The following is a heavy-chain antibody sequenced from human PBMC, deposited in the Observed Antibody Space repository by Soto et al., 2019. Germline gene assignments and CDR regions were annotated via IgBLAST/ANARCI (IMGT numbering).Heavy chain of an antibody. CDR1: GGSISSSSYY. V-gene: IGHV4-39*01. CDR2: IYYSGST. J-gene: IGHJ6*02. CDR3: ARGRGGSYFAYYYGMDV. D-gene: IGHD1-26*01. Sequence: QLQLQESGPGLVKPSETLSLTCTVSGGSISSSSYYWGWIRQPPGKGLEWIGSIYYSGSTYYNPSLKSRVPISVDTSKNQFSLKLSSVTAADTAVYYCARGRGGSYFAYYYGMDVWGQGTTVTVSS.